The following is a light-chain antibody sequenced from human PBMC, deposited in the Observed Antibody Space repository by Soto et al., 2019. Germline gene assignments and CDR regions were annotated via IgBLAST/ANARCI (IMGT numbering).Light chain of an antibody. CDR1: QSISSSY. CDR3: QHYGSSRWT. Sequence: EIVLTQFPGILSLSPGERATLSYRASQSISSSYLVWYQQKPGQAPRLLIYETFTRATGIADRFSGSGSGTDFTLTISRLEPEDFAVYYCQHYGSSRWTFGQGTKVDIK. V-gene: IGKV3-20*01. J-gene: IGKJ1*01. CDR2: ETF.